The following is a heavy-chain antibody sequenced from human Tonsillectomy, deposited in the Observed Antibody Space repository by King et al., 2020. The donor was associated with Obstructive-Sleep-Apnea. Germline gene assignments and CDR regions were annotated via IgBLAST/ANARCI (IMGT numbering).Heavy chain of an antibody. CDR1: GGSISTVNW. Sequence: QLQESGPGLVKPSGTLSLTCAVSGGSISTVNWWSWVRQPPGKGLGWIGEIYHSGSINYNSSLKSRVTISLDKSKNQFSQKVSSVTAADTAVYFCARVSYGDYARDWGQGTLVTVSS. D-gene: IGHD4-17*01. CDR3: ARVSYGDYARD. CDR2: IYHSGSI. V-gene: IGHV4-4*02. J-gene: IGHJ4*02.